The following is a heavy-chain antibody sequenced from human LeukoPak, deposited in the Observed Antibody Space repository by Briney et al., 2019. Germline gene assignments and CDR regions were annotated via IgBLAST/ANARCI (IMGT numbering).Heavy chain of an antibody. CDR1: GGTFNTYA. CDR2: IIPIFGTA. V-gene: IGHV1-69*06. D-gene: IGHD2-8*01. J-gene: IGHJ5*02. CDR3: AREGVFNWFDP. Sequence: ASVKVSCKASGGTFNTYAVSWVRQAPGQGLEWMGGIIPIFGTANYAQKFQGRVTITADKSTSTAYMELSSLRSEDTAVYYCAREGVFNWFDPWGQGTLVTVSS.